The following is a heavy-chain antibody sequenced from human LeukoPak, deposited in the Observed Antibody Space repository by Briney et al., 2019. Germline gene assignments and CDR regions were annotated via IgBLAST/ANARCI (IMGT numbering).Heavy chain of an antibody. CDR1: GGSISSGDYY. CDR2: IYYSGST. CDR3: ARVRVEMATIGWGYYYYYGMDV. J-gene: IGHJ6*02. D-gene: IGHD5-24*01. V-gene: IGHV4-30-4*01. Sequence: SQTLSLTCTVSGGSISSGDYYWSWIRQPPGKGLEWIGYIYYSGSTYYNPSLKSRVTISVDTSKNQFSLKLSSVTAADTAVYYCARVRVEMATIGWGYYYYYGMDVWGQGTTVTVSS.